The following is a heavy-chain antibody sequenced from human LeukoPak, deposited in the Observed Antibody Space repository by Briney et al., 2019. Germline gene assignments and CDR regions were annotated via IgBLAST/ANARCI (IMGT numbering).Heavy chain of an antibody. CDR1: GFTFSSYW. CDR3: ARDRRWTATTVTYFDY. V-gene: IGHV3-7*01. Sequence: GGSLRLSCAASGFTFSSYWMTWVRQAPGKGLEWVANIKQDGSEKYYVDSVRGRFAISRDNTKNSLYLQMNSLRAEDTAVYYCARDRRWTATTVTYFDYWGQGALVTVS. D-gene: IGHD4-17*01. CDR2: IKQDGSEK. J-gene: IGHJ4*02.